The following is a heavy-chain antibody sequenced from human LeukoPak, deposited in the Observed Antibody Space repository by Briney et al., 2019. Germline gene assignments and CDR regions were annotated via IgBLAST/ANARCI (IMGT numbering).Heavy chain of an antibody. V-gene: IGHV3-66*01. CDR2: IYSVGST. D-gene: IGHD3-10*01. Sequence: GGSLRLSCAASGFTVSSKYMNWVRQAPGKGLEWVSVIYSVGSTHYAGSVKGRFTISRDNSKNTLYLQMDSLRAEDTAVYYCARRDYYGSGSTGYYYYGMDVWGQGTTVTASS. J-gene: IGHJ6*02. CDR3: ARRDYYGSGSTGYYYYGMDV. CDR1: GFTVSSKY.